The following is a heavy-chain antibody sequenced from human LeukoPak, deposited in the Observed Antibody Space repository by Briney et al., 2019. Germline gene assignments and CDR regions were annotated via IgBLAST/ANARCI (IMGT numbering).Heavy chain of an antibody. Sequence: ASVKVSCKASGYTFTGYYMHWVRQAPGQGLEWMGWINPNSGGTNYAQKFQGRVTMTRDTSISTAYMELSRLRSDDTAVYYCARERAAYCSGGSCYSVYYYYGMDVWGQGTTVTASS. J-gene: IGHJ6*02. CDR1: GYTFTGYY. CDR3: ARERAAYCSGGSCYSVYYYYGMDV. D-gene: IGHD2-15*01. CDR2: INPNSGGT. V-gene: IGHV1-2*02.